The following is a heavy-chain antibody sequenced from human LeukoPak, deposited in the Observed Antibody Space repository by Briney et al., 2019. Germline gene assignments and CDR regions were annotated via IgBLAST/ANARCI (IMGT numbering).Heavy chain of an antibody. D-gene: IGHD6-13*01. CDR1: GGTFSSYA. CDR3: ARSIRSGSSSWYVSDC. J-gene: IGHJ4*02. CDR2: IIPIFGTA. Sequence: SVKVSCKASGGTFSSYAISWVRQAPGQGLEWMGGIIPIFGTANYAQKFQGRVTITADKSTSTAYMELSSLRSEDTAVYYCARSIRSGSSSWYVSDCWGQGTLVTVSS. V-gene: IGHV1-69*06.